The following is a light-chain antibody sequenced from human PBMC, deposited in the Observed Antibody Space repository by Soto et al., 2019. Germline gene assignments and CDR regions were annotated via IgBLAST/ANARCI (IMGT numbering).Light chain of an antibody. CDR2: GAS. V-gene: IGKV3-20*01. CDR3: KRSGSAPPYF. Sequence: EVVLTQSPGTLSLSPGERATLSCRASQSLDSTYLAWYQQKPGQSPRLVIYGASRRATGIPERFSGSGSGTDFTLTIGSLEPEDLAVYYCKRSGSAPPYFVGAGTRLAIK. J-gene: IGKJ2*01. CDR1: QSLDSTY.